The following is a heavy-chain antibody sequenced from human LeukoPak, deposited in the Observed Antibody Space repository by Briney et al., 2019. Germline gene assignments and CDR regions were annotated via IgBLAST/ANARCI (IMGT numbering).Heavy chain of an antibody. J-gene: IGHJ4*02. CDR1: GFAFSSYG. D-gene: IGHD6-19*01. CDR3: ARDPQQWLVSYFDN. CDR2: IWYDGSIK. Sequence: GGSLRLSCAASGFAFSSYGMHWVRQAPGKGLEWLAVIWYDGSIKYYADSVKGRLTISRDNSKNTLYLQMNSLRAEDTAVYYCARDPQQWLVSYFDNWGQGILVTVSS. V-gene: IGHV3-33*01.